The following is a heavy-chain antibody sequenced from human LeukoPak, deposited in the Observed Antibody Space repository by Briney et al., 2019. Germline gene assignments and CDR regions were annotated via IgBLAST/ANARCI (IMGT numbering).Heavy chain of an antibody. Sequence: GGSLRLSCAASGFTFSSYEFHWVRQAPGKGREWVSYINTFGSSIFYADSVQGRFTISRDNAKNSLYLQMNSLRVEDTAVYYCARDTQEAHDYWGQRTLVTVSS. V-gene: IGHV3-48*03. CDR2: INTFGSSI. D-gene: IGHD2-15*01. J-gene: IGHJ4*02. CDR1: GFTFSSYE. CDR3: ARDTQEAHDY.